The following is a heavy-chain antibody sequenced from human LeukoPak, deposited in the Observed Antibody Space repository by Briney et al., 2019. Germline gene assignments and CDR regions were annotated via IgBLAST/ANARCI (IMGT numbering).Heavy chain of an antibody. CDR3: ARGAYADRTGYNLDS. Sequence: PSETLSLTCSVSGDPVWSYYWTWVRQPPEKGLEWIGYVFFGGQTNYNPSVKSRITISLDTSRSQFSLNLTSLTAADSAMYYCARGAYADRTGYNLDSWGQGTLVIVSS. CDR1: GDPVWSYY. D-gene: IGHD5-24*01. CDR2: VFFGGQT. J-gene: IGHJ4*02. V-gene: IGHV4-59*02.